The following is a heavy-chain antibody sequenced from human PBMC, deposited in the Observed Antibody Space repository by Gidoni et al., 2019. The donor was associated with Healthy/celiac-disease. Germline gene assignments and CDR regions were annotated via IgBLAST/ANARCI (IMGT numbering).Heavy chain of an antibody. D-gene: IGHD1-26*01. CDR1: RFPFSRYE. Sequence: VPLLVSGGGFVQLVGSLRLSCAPSRFPFSRYEMNWVRQAPGKGLEWVSYSSSSGSTIYYADAVKGRFTIYRDNAKNSRDRQMNSLRAEDTAVYYCARVGTYSGSDQAFDIGGQGTMVTVSS. J-gene: IGHJ3*02. CDR3: ARVGTYSGSDQAFDI. V-gene: IGHV3-48*03. CDR2: SSSSGSTI.